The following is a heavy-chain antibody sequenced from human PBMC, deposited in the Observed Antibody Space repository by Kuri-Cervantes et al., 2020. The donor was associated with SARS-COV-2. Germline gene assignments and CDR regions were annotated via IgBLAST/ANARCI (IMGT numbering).Heavy chain of an antibody. CDR3: ARGITMMVVVTPFDY. V-gene: IGHV3-30*03. Sequence: SLKISWAASGSTFSSYGMHWVRQAPGKGLEWVAVISYDGSNKYYADSVKGRFTISRDNSKNTLFLQMNSLRAEDTAVYYCARGITMMVVVTPFDYWGQGTLVTVSS. CDR2: ISYDGSNK. CDR1: GSTFSSYG. D-gene: IGHD3-22*01. J-gene: IGHJ4*02.